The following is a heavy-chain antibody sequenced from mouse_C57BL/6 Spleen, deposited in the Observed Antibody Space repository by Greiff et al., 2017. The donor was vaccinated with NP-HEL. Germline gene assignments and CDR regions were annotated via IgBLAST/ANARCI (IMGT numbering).Heavy chain of an antibody. Sequence: EVQLQQSGPELVKPGASVKIPCKASGYTFTDYNMDWVKQSHGKSLEWIGDINPNNGGTIYNQKFKGKATLTVDKSSSTAYMELRSLTSEDTAVYYCARYGYGSSYVGNYFDYWGQGTTLTVSS. J-gene: IGHJ2*01. D-gene: IGHD1-1*01. CDR3: ARYGYGSSYVGNYFDY. V-gene: IGHV1-18*01. CDR1: GYTFTDYN. CDR2: INPNNGGT.